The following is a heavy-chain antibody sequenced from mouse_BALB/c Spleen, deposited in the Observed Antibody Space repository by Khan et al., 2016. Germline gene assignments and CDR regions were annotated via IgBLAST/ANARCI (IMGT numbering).Heavy chain of an antibody. CDR2: ILPGSGHT. CDR3: ARGDDYDGFAY. J-gene: IGHJ3*01. CDR1: GYTFSSYW. Sequence: QAQLQQSGAELIKPGASVKISCKATGYTFSSYWIEWVKQGPGHGLEWIGEILPGSGHTNYNEKFKDKATFTADTSSNTAYMQLNSLTSEDSAVYYCARGDDYDGFAYWGQGTLVTVS. D-gene: IGHD2-4*01. V-gene: IGHV1-9*01.